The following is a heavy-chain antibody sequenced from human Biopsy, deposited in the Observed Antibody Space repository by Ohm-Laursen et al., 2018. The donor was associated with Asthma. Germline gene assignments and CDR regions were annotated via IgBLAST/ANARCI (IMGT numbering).Heavy chain of an antibody. CDR3: GRERSYMVDY. Sequence: SLRLSCAASGFTFSDYYMGWIRQAPGKGLEWISYINGKSNSIEYADSVKGRFTISRDNAKNSLYLQMNSLRAEDTALYYCGRERSYMVDYWGQGTLVIVSS. CDR2: INGKSNSI. CDR1: GFTFSDYY. V-gene: IGHV3-11*04. J-gene: IGHJ4*02. D-gene: IGHD3-10*01.